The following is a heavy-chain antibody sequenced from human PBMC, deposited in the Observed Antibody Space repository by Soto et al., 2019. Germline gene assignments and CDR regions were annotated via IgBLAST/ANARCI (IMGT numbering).Heavy chain of an antibody. CDR3: ARGLVGRYYDSSGYYYPYYYGTDV. D-gene: IGHD3-22*01. V-gene: IGHV4-34*01. CDR1: GGSFSGYY. J-gene: IGHJ6*02. Sequence: PSETLSLTCAVYGGSFSGYYWSWIRQPPGKGLEWIGEINHSGSTNYNPSLKSRVTISVDTSKNQFSLKLSSVTAADTAVYYCARGLVGRYYDSSGYYYPYYYGTDVWGQGTTVTVSS. CDR2: INHSGST.